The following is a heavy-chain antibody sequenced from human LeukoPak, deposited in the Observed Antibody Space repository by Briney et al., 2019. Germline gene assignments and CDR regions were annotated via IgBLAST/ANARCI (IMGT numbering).Heavy chain of an antibody. J-gene: IGHJ4*02. V-gene: IGHV1-2*02. Sequence: ASVKVSCKASGYTFTDYYLHWVRQAPGQGLEWMGWISPNSGGTTYAQKFQARVTMTRDASISTAYMELSRLTSDDTAVYYCARDQGLPEIILVPAYWGQGTLVTVSS. CDR2: ISPNSGGT. CDR1: GYTFTDYY. CDR3: ARDQGLPEIILVPAY. D-gene: IGHD1-14*01.